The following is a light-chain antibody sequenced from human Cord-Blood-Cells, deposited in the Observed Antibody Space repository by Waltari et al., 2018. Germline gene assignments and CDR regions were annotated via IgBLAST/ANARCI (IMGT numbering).Light chain of an antibody. Sequence: EIVLTQSPATLSLSPGERATLSCRASQSVSSYLAWYQQKPGQAPRLLIYDASNRATAIPARFSGSGSATDFTLTISSLEPEDFAVYYCQQRSNWPPITFGQGTRLEIK. CDR3: QQRSNWPPIT. CDR1: QSVSSY. J-gene: IGKJ5*01. CDR2: DAS. V-gene: IGKV3-11*01.